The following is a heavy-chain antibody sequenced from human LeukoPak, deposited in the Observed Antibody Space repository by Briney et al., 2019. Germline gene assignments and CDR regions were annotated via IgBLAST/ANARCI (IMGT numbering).Heavy chain of an antibody. D-gene: IGHD2-15*01. CDR3: ASIMAVAATTWGY. J-gene: IGHJ4*02. CDR1: GYSISSGYY. V-gene: IGHV4-38-2*02. Sequence: PSETLSLTCTVSGYSISSGYYWGWIRQPPGKGLEWIGSIYHSGSTYYNPSLKSRVTVSVDTSKNHFSLKLSSVTAADTAVYYCASIMAVAATTWGYWGQGTLVTVSS. CDR2: IYHSGST.